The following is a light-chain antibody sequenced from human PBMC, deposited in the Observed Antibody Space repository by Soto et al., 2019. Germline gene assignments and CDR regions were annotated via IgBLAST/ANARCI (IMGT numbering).Light chain of an antibody. Sequence: DIQMTQSPATLSASLGDRVTITCRASQSISSWFAWYQQKPGQAPKLLIYNASTLPSGLPSRFSGSGSGTEFTLNISRLQHDDFATYYCQQYNDHRTFGQGTKVEIK. CDR3: QQYNDHRT. V-gene: IGKV1-5*03. CDR2: NAS. CDR1: QSISSW. J-gene: IGKJ1*01.